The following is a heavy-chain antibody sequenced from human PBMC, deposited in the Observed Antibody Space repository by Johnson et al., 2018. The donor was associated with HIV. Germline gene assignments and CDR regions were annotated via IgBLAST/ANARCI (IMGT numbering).Heavy chain of an antibody. D-gene: IGHD2-15*01. V-gene: IGHV3-NL1*01. CDR2: IYSGGST. CDR1: GFSFDDFG. J-gene: IGHJ3*02. CDR3: AKGDCSGGSCYSFTGAFGI. Sequence: QVQLVESGGVVVQPGGSLRLSCAASGFSFDDFGMSWVRQAPGKGLEWVSVIYSGGSTYYADSVKGRFTISRDNSKNTLYLQMNSLRAEDTAVYYVAKGDCSGGSCYSFTGAFGIWGQGTMVTVSS.